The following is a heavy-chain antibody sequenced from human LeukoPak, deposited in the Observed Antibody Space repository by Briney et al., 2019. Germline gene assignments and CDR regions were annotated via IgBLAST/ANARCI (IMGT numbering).Heavy chain of an antibody. CDR2: MYLSGTT. V-gene: IGHV4-4*02. J-gene: IGHJ4*02. CDR1: GDSINSLDL. Sequence: PSGTLSLTCTVSGDSINSLDLWSWVRQPPGKGLEWIGEMYLSGTTHSNLSVKSRVTISIDKSKNQFFLNLSSVTAADTAVYYCAGLVGRYSSGLYYYYFDYWGQGTLVTVSS. D-gene: IGHD3-22*01. CDR3: AGLVGRYSSGLYYYYFDY.